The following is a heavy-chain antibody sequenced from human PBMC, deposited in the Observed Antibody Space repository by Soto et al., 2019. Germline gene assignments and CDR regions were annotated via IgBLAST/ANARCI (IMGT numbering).Heavy chain of an antibody. J-gene: IGHJ1*01. Sequence: GGSLRLSCAASGFTFSSYSMNWVRQAPGKGLEWVSYISSSSSTIYYADSVKGRFTISRDNAKNSLYLQMNSLRAEDTAVYYCARDSYSSSSQAEYFQHWGQGTLVTVSS. CDR2: ISSSSSTI. D-gene: IGHD6-6*01. CDR1: GFTFSSYS. V-gene: IGHV3-48*01. CDR3: ARDSYSSSSQAEYFQH.